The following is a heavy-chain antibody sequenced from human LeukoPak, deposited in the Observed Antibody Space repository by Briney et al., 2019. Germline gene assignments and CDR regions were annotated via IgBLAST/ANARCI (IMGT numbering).Heavy chain of an antibody. J-gene: IGHJ4*02. V-gene: IGHV4-31*03. CDR2: IQYSGTM. Sequence: PSETLSLTCTVSGASISSGNYCWSWIRQHPGKGLEWTGCIQYSGTMYYNPSLKSRVTISVDTSKNQFSLTLSSVTAADTAVYYCARGVLFWGQGTLVTVSS. CDR1: GASISSGNYC. CDR3: ARGVLF. D-gene: IGHD2/OR15-2a*01.